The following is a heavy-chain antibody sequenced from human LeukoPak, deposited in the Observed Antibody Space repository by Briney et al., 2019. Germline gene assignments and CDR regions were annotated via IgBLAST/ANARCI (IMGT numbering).Heavy chain of an antibody. D-gene: IGHD3-10*01. J-gene: IGHJ5*02. Sequence: TSESLSLTCAVYSGSLSGYYWSWIRQPPRKGLEWIGEINHSVSTNYNPSLKSRVTISVDTSKTQFSLKLSSVTAADTAVYYCAGGSGSPGWFDPWGQGTLVTVSS. V-gene: IGHV4-34*01. CDR2: INHSVST. CDR1: SGSLSGYY. CDR3: AGGSGSPGWFDP.